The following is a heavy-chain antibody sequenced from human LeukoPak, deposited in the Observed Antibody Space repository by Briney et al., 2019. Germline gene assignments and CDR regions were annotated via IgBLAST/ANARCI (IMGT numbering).Heavy chain of an antibody. Sequence: SETLSLTCTVSGGSISSSSYYWGWIRQPPGKGLEWIGSIYYSGSTYYNPSLKSRVTISVDTSKNQFSLKLSSVTAADTAVYYCARGIHMAAAGYDAFDIWGQGTMVTVSS. D-gene: IGHD6-13*01. CDR3: ARGIHMAAAGYDAFDI. V-gene: IGHV4-39*07. J-gene: IGHJ3*02. CDR2: IYYSGST. CDR1: GGSISSSSYY.